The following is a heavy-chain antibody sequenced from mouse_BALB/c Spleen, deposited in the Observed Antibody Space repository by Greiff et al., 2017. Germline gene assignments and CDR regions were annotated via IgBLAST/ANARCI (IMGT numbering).Heavy chain of an antibody. J-gene: IGHJ3*01. Sequence: VQLQQSGAELVKPGASVKLSCKASGYTFTSYYMYWVKQRPGQGLEWIGEINPSNGGTNFNEKFKSKATLTVDKSSSTAYMQLSSLTSEDSAVYYCTRKGYYGSSWAYWGQGTLVTVSA. V-gene: IGHV1S81*02. D-gene: IGHD1-1*01. CDR2: INPSNGGT. CDR1: GYTFTSYY. CDR3: TRKGYYGSSWAY.